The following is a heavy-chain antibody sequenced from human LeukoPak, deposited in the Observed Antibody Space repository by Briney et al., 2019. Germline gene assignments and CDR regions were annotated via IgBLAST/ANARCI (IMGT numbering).Heavy chain of an antibody. Sequence: GGSLRLSCAASGFDLNTYEMNWVRQAPGKGLEWIADITISGHTKNYADSVKGRFTISRDNAGTSLYLQMNSLRVEDTGVYYCARGDPHAHLWGQGTLVTVSS. V-gene: IGHV3-48*03. CDR2: ITISGHTK. CDR3: ARGDPHAHL. J-gene: IGHJ5*02. CDR1: GFDLNTYE.